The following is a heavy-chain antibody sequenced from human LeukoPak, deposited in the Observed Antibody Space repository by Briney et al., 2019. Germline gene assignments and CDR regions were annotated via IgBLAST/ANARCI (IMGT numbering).Heavy chain of an antibody. CDR1: GFTYSSHW. J-gene: IGHJ4*02. D-gene: IGHD4-23*01. Sequence: GGSLRLSCAASGFTYSSHWMTWVRQAPGKGLEWVASVKQDVNEKYCVDSVKGRFTISRDNAKNSLFLQMNSLRAEDTAVYYCAKDETPRKIRGYFDYWGQGTLVTVSS. CDR2: VKQDVNEK. V-gene: IGHV3-7*03. CDR3: AKDETPRKIRGYFDY.